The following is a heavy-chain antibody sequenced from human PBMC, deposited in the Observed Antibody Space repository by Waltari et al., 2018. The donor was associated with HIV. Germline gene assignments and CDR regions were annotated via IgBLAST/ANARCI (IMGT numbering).Heavy chain of an antibody. CDR3: ARDLGATNSYFDY. CDR2: IWYDGSNR. CDR1: GFIFNNYG. V-gene: IGHV3-33*01. Sequence: QVQLVESGGGVVHPGTSLTLSCAASGFIFNNYGFYWVRQAPGKALEWVAYIWYDGSNRDHADSVKGRFTISRDDSMRTLYLHMNSLRVEDTAIYYCARDLGATNSYFDYWGQGTLVTVSS. D-gene: IGHD1-26*01. J-gene: IGHJ4*02.